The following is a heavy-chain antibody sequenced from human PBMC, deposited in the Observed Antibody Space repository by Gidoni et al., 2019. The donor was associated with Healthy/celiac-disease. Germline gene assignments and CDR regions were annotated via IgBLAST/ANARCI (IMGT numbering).Heavy chain of an antibody. D-gene: IGHD3-22*01. J-gene: IGHJ4*02. CDR1: GFTFSSYA. CDR2: ISYDGSNK. CDR3: ARYYYDSSGYPVGFDY. Sequence: QVQLVESGGGVVQPGRSLRLSCAASGFTFSSYAMHWVRQAPGKGLEWVAVISYDGSNKYYADSVKGRFTISRDNSKNTLYLQMNSLRAEDTAVYYCARYYYDSSGYPVGFDYWGQGTLVTVSS. V-gene: IGHV3-30*04.